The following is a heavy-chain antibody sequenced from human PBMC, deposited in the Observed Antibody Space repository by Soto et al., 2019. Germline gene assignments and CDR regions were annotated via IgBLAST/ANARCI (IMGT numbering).Heavy chain of an antibody. CDR3: ARDSGRFYGSGRTATTKYESYYYYGMDV. D-gene: IGHD3-10*01. J-gene: IGHJ6*02. CDR2: IIPIFGTA. CDR1: GGTFSSYA. Sequence: ASVKVSCKASGGTFSSYAISWVRQAPGQGLEWMGGIIPIFGTANYAQKFQGRVTITADESTSTAYMELGSLRSEDTAVYYCARDSGRFYGSGRTATTKYESYYYYGMDVWGQGTTVTVSS. V-gene: IGHV1-69*13.